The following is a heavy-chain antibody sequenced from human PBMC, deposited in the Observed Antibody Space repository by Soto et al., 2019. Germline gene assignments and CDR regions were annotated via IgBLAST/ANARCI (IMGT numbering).Heavy chain of an antibody. V-gene: IGHV4-61*03. J-gene: IGHJ6*02. CDR3: AREWGLLPYYVMNV. CDR2: ISYTGRT. Sequence: QVQLQESAPGLVKPSETLSLTCIVSGDSVTSGSYYWTWLRQPPGKGLDWIGYISYTGRTKYNPSLQSRVTISVDTSKNDFSLNLSSVTAADTAVYFCAREWGLLPYYVMNVLGHGTAVTVSS. D-gene: IGHD7-27*01. CDR1: GDSVTSGSYY.